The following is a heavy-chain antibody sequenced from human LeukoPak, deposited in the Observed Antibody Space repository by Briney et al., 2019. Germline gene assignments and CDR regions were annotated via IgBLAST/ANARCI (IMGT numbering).Heavy chain of an antibody. CDR2: INDSGGST. CDR3: AETLKLGISTGYFDY. Sequence: GGPLRLSCAASGFTFSSYAMSWVRQAPGKGLEWVSGINDSGGSTYYADSVKGRFTISRDNSKNTLYLQMNSLRAEDTAVYYCAETLKLGISTGYFDYWGQGTLVTVSS. CDR1: GFTFSSYA. V-gene: IGHV3-23*01. D-gene: IGHD3-9*01. J-gene: IGHJ4*02.